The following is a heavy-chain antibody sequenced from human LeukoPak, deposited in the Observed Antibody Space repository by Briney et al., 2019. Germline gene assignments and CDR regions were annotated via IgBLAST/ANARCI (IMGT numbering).Heavy chain of an antibody. Sequence: GGSLRLSCAASGLTLNIYWMSWIRQAPGKGLEWVANIKPDGSAVYYLDSVKGRFTISRDNAQNSVFLQMNTLRVEDTAVYYCAGDRAQYYDDSFDIWGQGTMVTVSS. CDR2: IKPDGSAV. CDR3: AGDRAQYYDDSFDI. CDR1: GLTLNIYW. J-gene: IGHJ3*02. D-gene: IGHD3-3*01. V-gene: IGHV3-7*01.